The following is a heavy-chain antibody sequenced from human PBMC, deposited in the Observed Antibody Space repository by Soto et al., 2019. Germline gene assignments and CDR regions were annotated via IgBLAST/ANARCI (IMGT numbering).Heavy chain of an antibody. CDR3: ATHPYYYDSSGPNPRYGMAV. CDR2: IDPSDSYT. J-gene: IGHJ6*02. Sequence: GESLKISCKGSGYSFTSYWISWVRQMPGKGLEWMGRIDPSDSYTNYSPSFQGHVTISADKSISTAYLQWSSLKASDTAMYYCATHPYYYDSSGPNPRYGMAVWGQGTTVTVSS. CDR1: GYSFTSYW. D-gene: IGHD3-22*01. V-gene: IGHV5-10-1*01.